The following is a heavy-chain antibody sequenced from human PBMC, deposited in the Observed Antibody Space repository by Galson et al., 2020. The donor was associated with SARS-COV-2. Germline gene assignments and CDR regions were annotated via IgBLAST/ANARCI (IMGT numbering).Heavy chain of an antibody. J-gene: IGHJ4*02. CDR2: IYDSGVT. D-gene: IGHD1-26*01. Sequence: SETLSLTCTVSGGSVSSRSYYWSWIRQPPGKPLEWIGYIYDSGVTNYSPSLKSRVTISVDTSKNQFSLNLKSVTAADTAVYFCATEGDSGSYYFDSWGQGTLVTVSS. CDR3: ATEGDSGSYYFDS. V-gene: IGHV4-61*01. CDR1: GGSVSSRSYY.